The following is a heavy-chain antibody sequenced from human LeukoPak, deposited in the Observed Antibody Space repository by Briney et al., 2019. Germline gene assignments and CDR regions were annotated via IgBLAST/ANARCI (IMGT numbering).Heavy chain of an antibody. CDR2: IKQDGSAK. Sequence: PGGSLRLSCAASGFTFSRYWMSWVRQAPGKGLEWVANIKQDGSAKYYGDSVEGRFTISRDNAKNSLYLQMNSLRAEDTAVYYCARDGYSGSFHDYWGQGTLVTVSS. D-gene: IGHD1-26*01. CDR1: GFTFSRYW. V-gene: IGHV3-7*04. J-gene: IGHJ4*02. CDR3: ARDGYSGSFHDY.